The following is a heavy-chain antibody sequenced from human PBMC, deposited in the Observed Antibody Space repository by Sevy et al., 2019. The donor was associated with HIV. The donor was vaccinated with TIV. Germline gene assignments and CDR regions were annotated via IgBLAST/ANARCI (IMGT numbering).Heavy chain of an antibody. Sequence: SENLSLTCSVSGGSMSSYSWSWIRQPAGKGLEWIWRIYSSATTNYNPSLKSRVTMSLDTSKNQLSLKVQSVTAADTAVFYCARDEGDGNSYFDVWGQGTLVTVSS. V-gene: IGHV4-4*07. CDR1: GGSMSSYS. CDR3: ARDEGDGNSYFDV. D-gene: IGHD2-21*01. J-gene: IGHJ4*02. CDR2: IYSSATT.